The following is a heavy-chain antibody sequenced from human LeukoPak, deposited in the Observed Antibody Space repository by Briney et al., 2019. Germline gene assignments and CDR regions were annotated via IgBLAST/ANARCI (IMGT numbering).Heavy chain of an antibody. CDR2: ISGSGGST. D-gene: IGHD2-21*02. CDR1: GFTFSSYA. Sequence: GGSLRLSCAASGFTFSSYAMSWVRQAPGKGLEWVSAISGSGGSTYYADSVKGRFTISRDNSKNTLYLQMNSLRAEDTAVYYCAKERRTPYCGGDCYYPRYGMDVWGQGTTVTVSS. J-gene: IGHJ6*02. CDR3: AKERRTPYCGGDCYYPRYGMDV. V-gene: IGHV3-23*01.